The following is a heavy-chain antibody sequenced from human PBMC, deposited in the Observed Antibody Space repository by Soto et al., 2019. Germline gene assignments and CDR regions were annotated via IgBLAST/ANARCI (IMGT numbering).Heavy chain of an antibody. CDR3: AKSAQYSGSYYFWYFDL. D-gene: IGHD1-26*01. CDR2: ISGSGGST. V-gene: IGHV3-23*01. Sequence: GGSLRLSCAASGFTFSSYAMSWVRQAPGKGLEWVSAISGSGGSTYYADSVKGRFTISRDNSKNTRYLQMNSLKAEDTAVYYCAKSAQYSGSYYFWYFDLWGRGTLVTVSS. J-gene: IGHJ2*01. CDR1: GFTFSSYA.